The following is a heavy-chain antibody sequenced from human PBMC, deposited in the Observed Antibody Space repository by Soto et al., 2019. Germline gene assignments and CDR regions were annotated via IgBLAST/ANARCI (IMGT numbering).Heavy chain of an antibody. CDR3: AKDRGPDIVATDEFDF. CDR1: VFGNSRYL. CDR2: ISYDGSNK. Sequence: AGSLRLSCAAYVFGNSRYLGHWVRQAPGKGLEWVAVISYDGSNKYYADSVKGQITISRENSKNTLYLQMNSLRAEDTAVYYCAKDRGPDIVATDEFDFWGQGPLVPVSS. V-gene: IGHV3-30*18. J-gene: IGHJ4*02. D-gene: IGHD5-12*01.